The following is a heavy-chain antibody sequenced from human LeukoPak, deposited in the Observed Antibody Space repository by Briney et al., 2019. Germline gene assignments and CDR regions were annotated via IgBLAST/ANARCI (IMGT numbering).Heavy chain of an antibody. J-gene: IGHJ2*01. Sequence: GGSLRLSCAASAFTFSSYDMHWVRQAPGPGLEWVAVIWYDGSNKYYADSVKGRFTISRDNSKNTLYLQMNSLRGEDTAVYYCARPSGSYWYFDLWGRGTLVTVSS. CDR1: AFTFSSYD. D-gene: IGHD1-26*01. CDR2: IWYDGSNK. V-gene: IGHV3-33*01. CDR3: ARPSGSYWYFDL.